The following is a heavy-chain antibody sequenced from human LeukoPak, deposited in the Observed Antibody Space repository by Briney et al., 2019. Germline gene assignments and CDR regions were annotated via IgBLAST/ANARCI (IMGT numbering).Heavy chain of an antibody. J-gene: IGHJ4*02. V-gene: IGHV4-39*02. CDR2: IYYSGST. Sequence: SETLSLTCTVSGGSISSSSYSWGWTRQPPGKGLEWIGSIYYSGSTYYNPPLKSRVTISVDTSKNHFSLKLSSVTAADTAVYYCARLTSSLDYWGQGTLVTASS. CDR3: ARLTSSLDY. D-gene: IGHD4/OR15-4a*01. CDR1: GGSISSSSYS.